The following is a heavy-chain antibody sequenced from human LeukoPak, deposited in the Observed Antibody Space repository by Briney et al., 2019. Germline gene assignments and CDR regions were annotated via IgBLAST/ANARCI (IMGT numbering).Heavy chain of an antibody. Sequence: PSETLSLTCAVSGGSISSGGYSWSWIRQPPGKGLEWIGYIYHSGSTYYNPSLKSRVTISVDRSKNQFSLKLSSVTAADTAVYYCARTRITGTTSQYYYYYYGMDVWGQGTTVTVSS. V-gene: IGHV4-30-2*02. CDR1: GGSISSGGYS. CDR3: ARTRITGTTSQYYYYYYGMDV. D-gene: IGHD1-20*01. CDR2: IYHSGST. J-gene: IGHJ6*02.